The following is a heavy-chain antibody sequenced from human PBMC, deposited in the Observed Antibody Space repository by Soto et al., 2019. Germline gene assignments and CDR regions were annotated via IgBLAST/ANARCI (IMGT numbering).Heavy chain of an antibody. CDR3: AKEGSGEVSFDY. J-gene: IGHJ4*02. D-gene: IGHD6-19*01. V-gene: IGHV3-23*01. Sequence: EVQLLESGGGLVQPGWSLRLSCAASGFTFSNYAMSWVRQAPGKGLGWVSSISGSGGRSYYADSVKGRFTISRDNSKNTLYLQMNSLRAEDTAVYYCAKEGSGEVSFDYWGQGTLVTVSS. CDR1: GFTFSNYA. CDR2: ISGSGGRS.